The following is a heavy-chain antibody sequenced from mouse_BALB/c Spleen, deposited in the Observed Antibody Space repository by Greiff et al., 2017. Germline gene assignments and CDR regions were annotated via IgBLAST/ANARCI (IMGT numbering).Heavy chain of an antibody. V-gene: IGHV1-7*01. D-gene: IGHD2-14*01. CDR2: INPSTGYT. CDR1: GYTFTSYW. J-gene: IGHJ3*01. CDR3: ARERYETAWFAY. Sequence: QVQLQQSGAELAKPGASVKMSCKASGYTFTSYWMHWVKQRPGQGLEWIGYINPSTGYTEYNQKFKDKATLTADKSSSTAYMQLSSLTSEDSAVYYCARERYETAWFAYWGQGTLVTVSA.